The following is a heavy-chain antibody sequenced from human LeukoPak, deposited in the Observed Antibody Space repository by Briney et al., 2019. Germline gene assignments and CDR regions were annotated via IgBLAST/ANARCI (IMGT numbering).Heavy chain of an antibody. CDR2: INHSGST. CDR1: GGSFSGYY. D-gene: IGHD3-9*01. CDR3: AGVLRYFDW. Sequence: SETLSLTCAVYGGSFSGYYWSWTRQPPGKGLEWIGEINHSGSTNYNPSLKSRVTISVDTSKNQFSLKLSSVTAADTAVYYCAGVLRYFDWWGQGTLVTVSS. V-gene: IGHV4-34*01. J-gene: IGHJ4*02.